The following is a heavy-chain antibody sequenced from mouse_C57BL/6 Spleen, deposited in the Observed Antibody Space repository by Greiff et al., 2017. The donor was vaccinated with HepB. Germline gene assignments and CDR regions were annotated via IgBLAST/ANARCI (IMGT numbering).Heavy chain of an antibody. CDR1: GFTFSSYG. V-gene: IGHV5-6*01. Sequence: DVQLVESGGDLVKPGGSLKLSCAASGFTFSSYGMSWVRQTPDKRLEWVATISSGGSYTYYPDSVKGRFTISRDNAKNTLYLQMSSLKSEDTAMYYCARLDAYWGQGTLVTVSA. CDR2: ISSGGSYT. J-gene: IGHJ3*01. CDR3: ARLDAY.